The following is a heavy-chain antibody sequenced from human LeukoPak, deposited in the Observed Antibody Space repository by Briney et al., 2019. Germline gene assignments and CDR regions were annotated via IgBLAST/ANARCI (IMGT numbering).Heavy chain of an antibody. D-gene: IGHD5-18*01. J-gene: IGHJ4*02. Sequence: PSETLSLTCTVSGGSIRSHFWSWIRQPPGKGLEWIGYIYYSGSTNYNPSLKSRVPISVDTSKNQFSLRLTSVTAADTAVYYCARRPPDMVGFDYWGQGTLVTVSS. CDR1: GGSIRSHF. V-gene: IGHV4-59*11. CDR2: IYYSGST. CDR3: ARRPPDMVGFDY.